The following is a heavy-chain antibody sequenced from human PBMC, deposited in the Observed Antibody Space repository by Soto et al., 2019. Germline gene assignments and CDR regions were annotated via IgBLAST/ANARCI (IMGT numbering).Heavy chain of an antibody. J-gene: IGHJ4*02. CDR1: GGSISSNY. CDR3: ARYRRGAVAGYTLDN. V-gene: IGHV4-59*01. D-gene: IGHD6-13*01. Sequence: SETLSLTCTVSGGSISSNYWTWIRQPPGKGLEWIGYVYNSGSTNYNPSLKSRVTISEDTSKSQFSLKVNSMTAADTAVYYCARYRRGAVAGYTLDNWGQGILVTVSS. CDR2: VYNSGST.